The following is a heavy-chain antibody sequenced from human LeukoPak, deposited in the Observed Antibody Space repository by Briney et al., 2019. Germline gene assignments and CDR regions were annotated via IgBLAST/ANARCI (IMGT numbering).Heavy chain of an antibody. V-gene: IGHV3-23*01. CDR1: GFTFSSYA. CDR3: AKDGTAYSGSPYYFDY. D-gene: IGHD1-26*01. J-gene: IGHJ4*02. Sequence: PGGSLRLSCAASGFTFSSYAMSWVRQAPGKGLGWVSAISGSGGSTYYADSVKGRFTISRDNSKNTLYLQMNSLRAEDTAVYYCAKDGTAYSGSPYYFDYWGQGTLVTVSA. CDR2: ISGSGGST.